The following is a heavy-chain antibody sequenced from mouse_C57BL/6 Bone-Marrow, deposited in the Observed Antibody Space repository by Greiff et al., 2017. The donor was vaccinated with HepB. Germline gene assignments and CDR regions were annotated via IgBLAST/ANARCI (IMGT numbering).Heavy chain of an antibody. Sequence: VKLQQPGAELVKPGASVKMSCKASGYTFTSYWITWVKQRPGQGLEWNGDIYPGSGSTNYNEKFKSKATLTVDTSSSTAYMQLSSLTSEDSAVYYCAKVTTVVATDYAMDYWGQGTSVTVSS. CDR1: GYTFTSYW. CDR3: AKVTTVVATDYAMDY. J-gene: IGHJ4*01. CDR2: IYPGSGST. D-gene: IGHD1-1*01. V-gene: IGHV1-55*01.